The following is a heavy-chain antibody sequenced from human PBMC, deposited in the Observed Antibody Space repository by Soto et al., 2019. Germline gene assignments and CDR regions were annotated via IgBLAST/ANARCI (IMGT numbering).Heavy chain of an antibody. CDR2: IRNRANSYTT. J-gene: IGHJ1*01. V-gene: IGHV3-72*01. D-gene: IGHD1-26*01. CDR1: GFRVSDHY. CDR3: ARVRSSGSPGYFQH. Sequence: GVLRLSCAASGFRVSDHYMDWVRQAPGKGLDWVGRIRNRANSYTTEYAASVKGRFTISRDDSKNSLYLQMSSLKTEDTAVYYCARVRSSGSPGYFQHWGQGT.